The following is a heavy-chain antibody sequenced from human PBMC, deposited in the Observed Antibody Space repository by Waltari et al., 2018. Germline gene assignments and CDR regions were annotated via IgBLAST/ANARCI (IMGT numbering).Heavy chain of an antibody. J-gene: IGHJ4*02. D-gene: IGHD2-2*01. CDR3: TVDRVGCSSVTCFASQY. CDR1: GFTFSHAW. V-gene: IGHV3-15*07. Sequence: EVQLVESGGDLVKPGGSRILACAASGFTFSHAWMNWVRRAPGQGLYLVCRIRSQCDGGTTDYAAPVIGRISISRDDSKITLFLHVDSLKTEDTAVSFCTVDRVGCSSVTCFASQYWGLGTLVTVSS. CDR2: IRSQCDGGTT.